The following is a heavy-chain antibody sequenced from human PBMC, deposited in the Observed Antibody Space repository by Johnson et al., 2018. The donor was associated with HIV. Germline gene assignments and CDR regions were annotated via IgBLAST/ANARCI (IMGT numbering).Heavy chain of an antibody. CDR3: AKDRGDGVAARRRSAFDI. D-gene: IGHD6-6*01. J-gene: IGHJ3*02. Sequence: VQLVESGGGVVQPGRSLRLSCAASGFTFSSYGMHWVRQAPGKGLEWVAVIRYDGSNKYYADSVKGRFTISRDNSKNTLYLQMNSLRAEDTAVYYCAKDRGDGVAARRRSAFDIWGQGTMVTVSS. V-gene: IGHV3-33*06. CDR2: IRYDGSNK. CDR1: GFTFSSYG.